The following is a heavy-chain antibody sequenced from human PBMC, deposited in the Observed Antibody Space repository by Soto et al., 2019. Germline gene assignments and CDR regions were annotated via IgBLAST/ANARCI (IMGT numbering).Heavy chain of an antibody. D-gene: IGHD3-10*01. CDR3: ARGHNTMVRGVIRTAPYYFDY. Sequence: SETLSLTSAVSGGSISSGHYSCSWIRQPPGKGLEAIGYIYHSGSTNYNPSLKSRVTISVDTSKNQFSLKLSSVTAADTAVYYCARGHNTMVRGVIRTAPYYFDYWGQGTLVTVSS. CDR2: IYHSGST. CDR1: GGSISSGHYS. V-gene: IGHV4-30-2*01. J-gene: IGHJ4*02.